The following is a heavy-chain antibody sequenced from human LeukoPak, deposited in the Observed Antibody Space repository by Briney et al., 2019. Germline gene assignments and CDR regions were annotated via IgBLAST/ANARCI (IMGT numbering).Heavy chain of an antibody. J-gene: IGHJ3*02. CDR1: GFTFSGFG. Sequence: GRSLTLSFAASGFTFSGFGMLWVRQAPGKRREWVTVISYDGSLKHCLDSVKSRFITSRDNSKTTLVLQRDRLRVEDTVIYYCAKNFSYGPGAGDALDIWGQGTLVTVSS. CDR3: AKNFSYGPGAGDALDI. V-gene: IGHV3-30*18. CDR2: ISYDGSLK. D-gene: IGHD3-10*01.